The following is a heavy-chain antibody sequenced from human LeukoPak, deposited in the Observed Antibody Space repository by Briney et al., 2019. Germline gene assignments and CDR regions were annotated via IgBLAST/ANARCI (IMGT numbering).Heavy chain of an antibody. Sequence: SETLSLTCTVSGYSISSGYYWGWIRQPAGKGLEWIGRIFPSGSTNYNPSLKSRVSMSVDTSKNQFSLKVRSVTAADTAVYYCARDNLLEWSFDYWGQGTLVTVPS. CDR3: ARDNLLEWSFDY. CDR2: IFPSGST. D-gene: IGHD3-3*01. V-gene: IGHV4-38-2*02. J-gene: IGHJ4*02. CDR1: GYSISSGYY.